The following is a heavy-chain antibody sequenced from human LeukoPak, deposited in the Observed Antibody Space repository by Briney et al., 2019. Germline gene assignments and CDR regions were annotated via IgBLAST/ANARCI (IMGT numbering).Heavy chain of an antibody. D-gene: IGHD3/OR15-3a*01. CDR2: IYYSGTT. J-gene: IGHJ4*02. CDR3: ARGGGLDRGDY. Sequence: PSETLSLTCTVSGGSMSRYYWSWVRQPPGKGLEWIGYIYYSGTTNYNPSLKSRVTMSVDTSQNQFSPRLSSVTAADTAVYYCARGGGLDRGDYWGQGTLVTVSS. CDR1: GGSMSRYY. V-gene: IGHV4-59*01.